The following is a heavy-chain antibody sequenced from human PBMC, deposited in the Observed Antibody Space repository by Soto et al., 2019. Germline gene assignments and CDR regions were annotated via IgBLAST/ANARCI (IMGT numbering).Heavy chain of an antibody. Sequence: XXTRALAGTISGCSISSSSYYWGWIRQPPGKGLEWIGYIYYSGSTNYNPSLKSRATISVDTSKNQFSLKLSSVTAEDTAVYYCARTGNTAMALWLPDYWGQGTLVTVSS. CDR3: ARTGNTAMALWLPDY. V-gene: IGHV4-61*05. J-gene: IGHJ4*02. D-gene: IGHD5-18*01. CDR1: GCSISSSSYY. CDR2: IYYSGST.